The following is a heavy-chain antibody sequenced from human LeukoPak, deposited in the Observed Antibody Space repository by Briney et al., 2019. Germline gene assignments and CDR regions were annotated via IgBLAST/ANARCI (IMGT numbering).Heavy chain of an antibody. D-gene: IGHD6-13*01. CDR3: AKVSSSWYGYFDY. CDR1: AYSISSGYY. Sequence: SETLSLTCAVSAYSISSGYYWGWIRQPPGKGLEWIGSIYHSGSTYYNPSLKSRVTISADTSKNQFSLKLSSVTAADTAVYYCAKVSSSWYGYFDYWGQGTLVTVSS. J-gene: IGHJ4*02. V-gene: IGHV4-38-2*01. CDR2: IYHSGST.